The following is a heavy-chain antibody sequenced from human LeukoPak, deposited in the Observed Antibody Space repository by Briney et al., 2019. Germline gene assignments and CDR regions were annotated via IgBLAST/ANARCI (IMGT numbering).Heavy chain of an antibody. CDR2: ISSSSSTI. J-gene: IGHJ4*02. CDR3: ATSFGAIRGY. Sequence: GGSLRPSCAASGFTFSSYSMNWVRQAPGKGLEWVSYISSSSSTIYHADSVKGRFTISRDNAKNSLYLQMNSLRAEDTAVYYCATSFGAIRGYWGQGTLVSVSS. D-gene: IGHD3-10*01. V-gene: IGHV3-48*01. CDR1: GFTFSSYS.